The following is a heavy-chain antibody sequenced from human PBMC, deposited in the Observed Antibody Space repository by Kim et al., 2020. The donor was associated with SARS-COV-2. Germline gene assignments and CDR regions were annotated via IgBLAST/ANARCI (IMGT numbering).Heavy chain of an antibody. CDR2: IYTSGST. CDR1: GGSISSYY. J-gene: IGHJ5*02. V-gene: IGHV4-4*07. Sequence: SETLSLTCTVSGGSISSYYWSWIRQPAGKGLEWIGRIYTSGSTNYNPSLKSRVTMSVDTSKNQFSLKLSSVTAADTAVYYCARVVMEHTAPRFDPWGQGTLVTVSS. D-gene: IGHD5-18*01. CDR3: ARVVMEHTAPRFDP.